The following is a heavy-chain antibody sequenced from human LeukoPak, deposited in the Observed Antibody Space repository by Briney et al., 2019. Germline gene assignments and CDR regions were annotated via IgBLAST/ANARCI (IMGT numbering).Heavy chain of an antibody. J-gene: IGHJ5*02. D-gene: IGHD1-7*01. CDR3: AGLETFGITGTTSWFYP. CDR2: IIPIFGTA. V-gene: IGHV1-69*01. Sequence: SVNVSCKASGGTFSSYAISWVRQAPGQGLEWMGGIIPIFGTANYAQKFQGRVTITADESTSTAYMELSSLRSEDTAVYYCAGLETFGITGTTSWFYPWGQGTLVTVSS. CDR1: GGTFSSYA.